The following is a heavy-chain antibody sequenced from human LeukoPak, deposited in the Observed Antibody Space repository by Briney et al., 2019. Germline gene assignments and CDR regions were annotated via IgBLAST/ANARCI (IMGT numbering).Heavy chain of an antibody. CDR3: ARPEEEYCSSTSCYNYYYMDV. Sequence: GGSLRLSCAASGFTFSDYYMSWIRQAPGKGLEWVSYISSSGSTIYYADSVKGRFTISRDNAKNSLYLQMNSLRAEDTAVYYCARPEEEYCSSTSCYNYYYMDVWGKGTTVTVS. CDR1: GFTFSDYY. CDR2: ISSSGSTI. J-gene: IGHJ6*03. V-gene: IGHV3-11*01. D-gene: IGHD2-2*02.